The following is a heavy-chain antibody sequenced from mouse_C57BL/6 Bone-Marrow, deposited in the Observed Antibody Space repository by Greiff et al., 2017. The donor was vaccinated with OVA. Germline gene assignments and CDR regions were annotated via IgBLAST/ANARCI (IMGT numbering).Heavy chain of an antibody. CDR1: GYTFTSYW. Sequence: VQLQQPGAELVRPGSSVKLSCKASGYTFTSYWMHWVKQRPIQGLEWIGNIDHSDSETNYNQKFKDKATLTVAKSSSTAYMQLSSLTSEDSAVYYCARPSYGSSYGFAYWGQGTLVTVSA. J-gene: IGHJ3*01. CDR3: ARPSYGSSYGFAY. D-gene: IGHD1-1*01. V-gene: IGHV1-52*01. CDR2: IDHSDSET.